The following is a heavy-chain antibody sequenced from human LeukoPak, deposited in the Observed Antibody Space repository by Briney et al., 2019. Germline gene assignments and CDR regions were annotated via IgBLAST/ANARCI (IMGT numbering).Heavy chain of an antibody. Sequence: GGSLRLSCAASGFTFSYFAMSWVRQAPGKGLEWVSVISGSAGSTYYADSVKGRFTISGDNSKNTLYLQMNSLRADDTDVYYCAEGPDGVLTSGWSYFSYRGQGTLVTVSS. D-gene: IGHD6-19*01. V-gene: IGHV3-23*01. CDR3: AEGPDGVLTSGWSYFSY. J-gene: IGHJ4*02. CDR2: ISGSAGST. CDR1: GFTFSYFA.